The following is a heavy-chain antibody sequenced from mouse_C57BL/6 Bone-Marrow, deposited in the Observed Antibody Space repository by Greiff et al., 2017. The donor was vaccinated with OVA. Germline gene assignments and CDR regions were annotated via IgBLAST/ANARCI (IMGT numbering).Heavy chain of an antibody. D-gene: IGHD1-1*01. CDR1: GYTFTSYG. V-gene: IGHV1-81*01. CDR3: ATLVLLWAMDY. J-gene: IGHJ4*01. CDR2: IYPRSGNT. Sequence: VQLQQSGAELARPGASVTLSCKASGYTFTSYGISWVKQRTGQGLEWIGEIYPRSGNTYYNEKFKGKATLTADKSSSTAYMELRSLTSEDSAVYFCATLVLLWAMDYWGQGTSVTVSS.